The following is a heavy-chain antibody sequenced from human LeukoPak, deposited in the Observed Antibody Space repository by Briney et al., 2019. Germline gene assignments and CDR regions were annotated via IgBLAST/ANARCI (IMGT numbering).Heavy chain of an antibody. CDR3: ASGAEQQLPRGYYYGMDV. Sequence: ASVKVSCKASGYTFTGYYMHWVRQAPGQGLEWMGWINPNSGGTNYAQKFQGRVTMTRDTSISTAYMELSRLRSDDTAVYYCASGAEQQLPRGYYYGMDVWGQGTTVTVSS. J-gene: IGHJ6*02. CDR1: GYTFTGYY. D-gene: IGHD6-13*01. V-gene: IGHV1-2*02. CDR2: INPNSGGT.